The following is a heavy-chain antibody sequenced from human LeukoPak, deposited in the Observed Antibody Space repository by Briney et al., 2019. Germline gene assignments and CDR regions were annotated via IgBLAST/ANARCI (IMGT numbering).Heavy chain of an antibody. CDR3: ARGSTVVTPGYYYYMDV. D-gene: IGHD4-23*01. J-gene: IGHJ6*03. CDR2: TYYRSKWSN. V-gene: IGHV6-1*01. CDR1: GDTVSINSAA. Sequence: SQTLSLTFAISGDTVSINSAAWNWIRQSPSRGLEWLGRTYYRSKWSNDYAVSVKSRVTINPDTSKNQFSLQLNSVTPEDTAVYYCARGSTVVTPGYYYYMDVWGKGTTVTVSS.